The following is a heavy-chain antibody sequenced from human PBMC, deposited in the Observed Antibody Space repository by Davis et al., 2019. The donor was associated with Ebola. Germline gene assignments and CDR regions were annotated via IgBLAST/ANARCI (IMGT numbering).Heavy chain of an antibody. CDR1: GGSFSGYY. D-gene: IGHD3-22*01. CDR2: INHSGST. J-gene: IGHJ3*02. V-gene: IGHV4-34*01. CDR3: ARPRINYYDSSGYSPGAFDI. Sequence: PSETLSLTCAVYGGSFSGYYWTWIRQPPGKGLEWIGEINHSGSTTYNPSLKSRVTISVDTSKNQFSLKLSSVTAADTAVYYCARPRINYYDSSGYSPGAFDIWGQGTMVTVSS.